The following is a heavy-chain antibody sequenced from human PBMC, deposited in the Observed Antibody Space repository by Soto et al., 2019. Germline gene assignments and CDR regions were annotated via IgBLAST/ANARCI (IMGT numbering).Heavy chain of an antibody. J-gene: IGHJ4*02. V-gene: IGHV3-7*01. CDR1: GFTFRSYW. D-gene: IGHD2-15*01. CDR2: MKGDGSEK. Sequence: GSLRLSCAASGFTFRSYWMTWVRQPPGKGLEWVANMKGDGSEKYYGDSLKGRFTISRDNGKNSLYLQMNNLRAEDTAVYYCARDVVMGGRGLNYWGPGTLVTVSS. CDR3: ARDVVMGGRGLNY.